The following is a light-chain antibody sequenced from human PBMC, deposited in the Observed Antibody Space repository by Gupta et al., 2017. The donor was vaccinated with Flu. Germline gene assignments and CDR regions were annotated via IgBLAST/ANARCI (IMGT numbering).Light chain of an antibody. V-gene: IGLV2-14*01. CDR3: SSYTSSSTLVV. Sequence: SVLTLPASVSGSPGQSITISCTGTSSDVGGYNYVSWYQQHPGKAPKLMIYEVSNRPSGVANRFSGSKSGNTASLTITGLQAEEEADYYCSSYTSSSTLVVFGGGTKLTVL. J-gene: IGLJ2*01. CDR1: SSDVGGYNY. CDR2: EVS.